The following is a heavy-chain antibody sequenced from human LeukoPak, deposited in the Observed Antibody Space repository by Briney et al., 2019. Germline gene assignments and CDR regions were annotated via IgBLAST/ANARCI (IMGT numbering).Heavy chain of an antibody. CDR2: LFDSVRT. J-gene: IGHJ3*02. CDR3: ARDFEERYFDSPFPKTGAFDI. D-gene: IGHD3-9*01. Sequence: SETLSLTCTVSGGSITSHYWSWVRQPPGKGLEWIAYLFDSVRTKDNPSLKSRLTLSADTSKNQFSLRLNSVTAADTAVYYCARDFEERYFDSPFPKTGAFDIWGQGTMVTVSS. CDR1: GGSITSHY. V-gene: IGHV4-59*11.